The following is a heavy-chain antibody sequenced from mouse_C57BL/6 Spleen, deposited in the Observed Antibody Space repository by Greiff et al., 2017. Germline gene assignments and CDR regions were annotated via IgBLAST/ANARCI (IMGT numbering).Heavy chain of an antibody. Sequence: VQLQQSGPELVKPGASVTISCKASGYSFTGYYMNWVKQSPEKSLEWIGEINPSTGGTTYNQKFKSKATLTVDISASTSYIQLKRLTSEDSAVYYCARTRYCYGSRSLYWYFDVWGTGTTVTVSS. V-gene: IGHV1-42*01. D-gene: IGHD1-1*01. J-gene: IGHJ1*03. CDR2: INPSTGGT. CDR3: ARTRYCYGSRSLYWYFDV. CDR1: GYSFTGYY.